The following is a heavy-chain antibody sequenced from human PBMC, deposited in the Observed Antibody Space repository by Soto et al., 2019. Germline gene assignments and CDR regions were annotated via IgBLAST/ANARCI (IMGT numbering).Heavy chain of an antibody. D-gene: IGHD2-15*01. J-gene: IGHJ6*03. CDR3: ASAFRDIAVVVAAHDREEREKHYYMDV. CDR2: IYYSGST. CDR1: GGSISSGGYY. Sequence: SETLSLTCTVSGGSISSGGYYWSWIRQHPGKGLEWIGYIYYSGSTYYNPSLKRRITISVDPSKNQFSMRLGSVTAADTAVYYCASAFRDIAVVVAAHDREEREKHYYMDVWGKGTKVTVSS. V-gene: IGHV4-31*03.